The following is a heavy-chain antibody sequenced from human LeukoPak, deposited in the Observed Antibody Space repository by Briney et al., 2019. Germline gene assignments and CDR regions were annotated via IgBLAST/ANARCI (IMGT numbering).Heavy chain of an antibody. D-gene: IGHD5-12*01. CDR2: ISYDGSNK. CDR1: GFTFSSYA. V-gene: IGHV3-30-3*01. Sequence: GGSLRLSCAASGFTFSSYAMHWVRQAPGKGLEWVAVISYDGSNKYYADSVKGRFTTSRDNSKNTLYLQMNSLRAEDTAVYYCARVTYRAFDIWGQGTMVTVSS. J-gene: IGHJ3*02. CDR3: ARVTYRAFDI.